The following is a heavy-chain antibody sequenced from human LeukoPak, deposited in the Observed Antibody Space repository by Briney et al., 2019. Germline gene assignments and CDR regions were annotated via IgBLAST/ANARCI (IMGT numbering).Heavy chain of an antibody. Sequence: PGGSLRLSCAVSGFTFSSYWMNWARQAPGKGLEWVASINHNGNVNYYVDSVKGRFTISRDNAKNSLYLQMSNLRAEDTAAYFCARGGGLDVWGQGATVTVSS. CDR2: INHNGNVN. J-gene: IGHJ6*02. V-gene: IGHV3-7*03. D-gene: IGHD3-16*01. CDR3: ARGGGLDV. CDR1: GFTFSSYW.